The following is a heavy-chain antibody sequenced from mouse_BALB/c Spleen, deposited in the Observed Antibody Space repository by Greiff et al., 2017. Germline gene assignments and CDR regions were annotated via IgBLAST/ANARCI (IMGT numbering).Heavy chain of an antibody. D-gene: IGHD1-1*02. CDR2: INSNGGST. CDR1: GFTFSSYG. CDR3: ARDYYALYYFDY. V-gene: IGHV5-6-3*01. Sequence: EVQLVESGGGLVQPGGSLKLSCAASGFTFSSYGMPWVRQTPDKRLELVATINSNGGSTYYTDSVKGRFTISRDKAKNTLYLQMSSLKSEDTAMYYCARDYYALYYFDYWGQGTTLTVSS. J-gene: IGHJ2*01.